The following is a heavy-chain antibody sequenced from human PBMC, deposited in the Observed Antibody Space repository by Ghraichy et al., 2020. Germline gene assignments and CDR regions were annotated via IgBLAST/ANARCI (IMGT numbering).Heavy chain of an antibody. D-gene: IGHD5-24*01. CDR1: GFTFTNYA. Sequence: GGSLRLSCAASGFTFTNYAMSWVRQAPGKGLEWVSGISGSGIGTYYADSVKGRFTISRDNSKNTVSLQMNSLKAEDTAVYYCAKTRKNGYNSVNNWGHGTLVTVSS. J-gene: IGHJ4*01. V-gene: IGHV3-23*01. CDR2: ISGSGIGT. CDR3: AKTRKNGYNSVNN.